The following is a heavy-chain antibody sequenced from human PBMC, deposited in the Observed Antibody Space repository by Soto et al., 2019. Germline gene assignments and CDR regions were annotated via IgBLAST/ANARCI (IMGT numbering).Heavy chain of an antibody. V-gene: IGHV1-8*01. CDR3: ARGSKGISWYAYWFDP. Sequence: QVQLVQSGAEVKKPGASVKVSCKASGYTFTSYDINWVRQATGQGLEWMGGMNPNSGNTGYAQKFQGRVTMTRNNSISTAYMELSSLRSEDTAVYYCARGSKGISWYAYWFDPWGEGTLVTVSS. D-gene: IGHD6-13*01. J-gene: IGHJ5*02. CDR2: MNPNSGNT. CDR1: GYTFTSYD.